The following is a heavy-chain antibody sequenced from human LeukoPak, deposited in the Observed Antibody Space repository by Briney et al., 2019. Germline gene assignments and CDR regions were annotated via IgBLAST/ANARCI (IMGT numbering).Heavy chain of an antibody. D-gene: IGHD3-10*01. CDR1: GFTFSSYS. J-gene: IGHJ3*02. CDR2: ISSSSSYI. Sequence: PGGSLRLSCAASGFTFSSYSMNWVRQAPGKGLEWVSSISSSSSYIYYADSVKGRFTISRDNAKNSLYLQMNSLRAEGTAVYYCARDQWVNYYGSGSYYAYAFDIWGQGTMVTVSS. CDR3: ARDQWVNYYGSGSYYAYAFDI. V-gene: IGHV3-21*01.